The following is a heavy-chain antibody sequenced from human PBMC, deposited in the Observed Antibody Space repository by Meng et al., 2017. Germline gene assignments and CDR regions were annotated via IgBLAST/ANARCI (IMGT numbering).Heavy chain of an antibody. J-gene: IGHJ4*02. V-gene: IGHV1-2*06. CDR3: VRDEDISAAGKLFGDY. D-gene: IGHD6-13*01. CDR1: GYTFTAYY. Sequence: VKLWQVGAEVKKPGASVKVSCTPSGYTFTAYYIHWVRQAPGQGLDWMGRIDPSSGVTEYAQKFQGRVTVTGDTSISTAYMELSRLRSDDTAIYYCVRDEDISAAGKLFGDYWGQGTLVTVSS. CDR2: IDPSSGVT.